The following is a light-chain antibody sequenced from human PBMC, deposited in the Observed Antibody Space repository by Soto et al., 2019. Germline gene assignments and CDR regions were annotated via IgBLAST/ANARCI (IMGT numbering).Light chain of an antibody. V-gene: IGKV1-5*01. Sequence: DIHITQSPSTLSSSLVDRVTITCRASQSISNRLAWYHQKPGKTPNLLIYDASNLGSGVPSRFSGSGSGTEFTLTISSLQTDDFATYYCQQYDTYSTFGQGTKVDIK. CDR3: QQYDTYST. J-gene: IGKJ1*01. CDR2: DAS. CDR1: QSISNR.